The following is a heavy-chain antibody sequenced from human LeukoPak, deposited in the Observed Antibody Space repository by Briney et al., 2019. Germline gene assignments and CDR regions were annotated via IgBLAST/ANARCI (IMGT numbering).Heavy chain of an antibody. CDR3: ARGYYDILTGYCPPDY. V-gene: IGHV4-31*03. CDR2: IYYSGST. Sequence: SQTLSLTCTVSGGSLSSGGYYWRWIRQHPGKGLEWIGYIYYSGSTYYNPSLKSRVTISVDTSKNQFSLKLSSVTAADTAVYYCARGYYDILTGYCPPDYWGQGTLVTVSS. CDR1: GGSLSSGGYY. D-gene: IGHD3-9*01. J-gene: IGHJ4*02.